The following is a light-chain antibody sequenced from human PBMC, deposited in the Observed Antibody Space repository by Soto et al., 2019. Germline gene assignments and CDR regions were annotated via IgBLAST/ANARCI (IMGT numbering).Light chain of an antibody. Sequence: QSALTQPASVSGSPGQSITISCTGTSSDVGGYNYVSWYQQHPGKAPKLMIYEVSNRPSGVSHRFSGSKSGNTASLTISGLQAEDEADYYCSSYTRSSTLEVFGTGTKLTVL. CDR2: EVS. V-gene: IGLV2-14*01. J-gene: IGLJ1*01. CDR3: SSYTRSSTLEV. CDR1: SSDVGGYNY.